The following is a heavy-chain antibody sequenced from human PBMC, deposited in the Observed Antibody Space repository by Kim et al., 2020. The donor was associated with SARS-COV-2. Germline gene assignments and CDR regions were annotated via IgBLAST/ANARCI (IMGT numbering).Heavy chain of an antibody. Sequence: TYYNPSLKSRVTISVDTSKNQFSLKLSSVTAADTAVYYCARITMVRTLDYWGQGTLVTVSS. V-gene: IGHV4-31*02. CDR3: ARITMVRTLDY. J-gene: IGHJ4*02. CDR2: T. D-gene: IGHD3-10*01.